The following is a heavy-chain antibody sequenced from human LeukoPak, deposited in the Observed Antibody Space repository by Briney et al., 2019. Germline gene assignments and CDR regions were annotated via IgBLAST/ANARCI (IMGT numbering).Heavy chain of an antibody. CDR1: GGSISSGDYY. CDR2: IYTSGST. D-gene: IGHD5-18*01. CDR3: ARERTDTSMDY. Sequence: PSQTLSLTCTVSGGSISSGDYYWRWIRQPPGKGLEWIGRIYTSGSTNHNPSLKSRVTISLDTSKNQFSLKLISVTAADTAVYFCARERTDTSMDYWGQGTLVTVSS. J-gene: IGHJ4*02. V-gene: IGHV4-61*02.